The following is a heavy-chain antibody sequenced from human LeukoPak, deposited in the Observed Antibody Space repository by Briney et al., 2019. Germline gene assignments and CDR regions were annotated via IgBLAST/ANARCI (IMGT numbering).Heavy chain of an antibody. CDR2: ISWNSGSI. V-gene: IGHV3-9*01. D-gene: IGHD3-3*01. CDR3: AKSLYYDFWSGYSH. Sequence: PGRSLRLSCAASGFTFDDYAMHWVRQAPGKGLEWVSGISWNSGSIGYADSVKGRFTISRDNSKNTLYLQMNSLRAEDTAVYYCAKSLYYDFWSGYSHWGQGTLVTVSS. CDR1: GFTFDDYA. J-gene: IGHJ4*02.